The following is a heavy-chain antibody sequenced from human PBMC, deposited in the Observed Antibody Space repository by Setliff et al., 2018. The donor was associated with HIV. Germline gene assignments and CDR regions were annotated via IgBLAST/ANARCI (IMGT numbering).Heavy chain of an antibody. CDR1: GGSISSHY. CDR2: IYYSGST. CDR3: ARGTKD. V-gene: IGHV4-59*11. Sequence: KTSETLSLTCTVSGGSISSHYWSWIRQPPGKGLEWIGYIYYSGSTSYNPSLKSRVTISVDTSKNQFSLNLSSVTAADTAVYYCARGTKDWGRGTLVTVSS. D-gene: IGHD2-15*01. J-gene: IGHJ2*01.